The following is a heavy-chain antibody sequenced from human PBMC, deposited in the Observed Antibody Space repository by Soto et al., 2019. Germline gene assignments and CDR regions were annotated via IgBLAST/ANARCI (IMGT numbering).Heavy chain of an antibody. CDR2: IISRSSYI. D-gene: IGHD6-6*01. V-gene: IGHV3-21*01. CDR3: ARVGSSNSGDY. J-gene: IGHJ4*02. Sequence: GGSLRLSCAASGFTFSSYSMNWVRQAPGKGLEWVSSIISRSSYIYYADSVKGRFTISRDNAKNSLYLQMNSLRAEDTAVYYCARVGSSNSGDYWGQGTLVTVSS. CDR1: GFTFSSYS.